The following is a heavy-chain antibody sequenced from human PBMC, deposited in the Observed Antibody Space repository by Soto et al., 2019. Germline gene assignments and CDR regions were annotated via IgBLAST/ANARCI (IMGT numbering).Heavy chain of an antibody. CDR3: AGEYGANSA. CDR1: GGTFSSYT. V-gene: IGHV1-69*02. J-gene: IGHJ4*02. Sequence: QVQLVQSGAEVKKPGSSVKVSCKASGGTFSSYTINWVRQAPGQGLEWVGRIIPILGIAKNAQKFQGRVTITADKATSPAYMELSSLRSEDTAVYDCAGEYGANSAWGQGTLVTVSS. CDR2: IIPILGIA. D-gene: IGHD4-17*01.